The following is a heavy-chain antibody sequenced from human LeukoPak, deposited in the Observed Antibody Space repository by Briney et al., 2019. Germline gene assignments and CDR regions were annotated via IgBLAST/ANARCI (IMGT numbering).Heavy chain of an antibody. J-gene: IGHJ4*02. CDR2: IRTDGSSQ. CDR1: GSTFSNYG. Sequence: GRSLRLSCAASGSTFSNYGMHWVRQAPGKGLEWVAFIRTDGSSQYYADSVKGRFTISRDNSKNTLYLQMDSLRAEGSAVYYCARDGVASIDYWGQGTLVTVSS. D-gene: IGHD3-3*01. CDR3: ARDGVASIDY. V-gene: IGHV3-30*02.